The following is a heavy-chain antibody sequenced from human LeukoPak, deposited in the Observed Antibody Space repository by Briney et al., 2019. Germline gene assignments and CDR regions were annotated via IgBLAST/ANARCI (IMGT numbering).Heavy chain of an antibody. CDR2: TYYRSKWYS. D-gene: IGHD6-19*01. V-gene: IGHV6-1*01. CDR1: GDSVSTNSAA. CDR3: VRYTGWFYFDY. J-gene: IGHJ4*02. Sequence: SQTLSLTCAISGDSVSTNSAAWSWIRQSPSRGLERLGRTYYRSKWYSDYAVSVRGRITIDPATSKNQFSLQLTSVTPEDTAVYYCVRYTGWFYFDYWGQGTLVTVSS.